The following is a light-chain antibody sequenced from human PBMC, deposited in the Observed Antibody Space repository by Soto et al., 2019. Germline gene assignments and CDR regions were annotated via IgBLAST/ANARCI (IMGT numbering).Light chain of an antibody. CDR2: GAS. CDR3: QQYGSSPKT. J-gene: IGKJ1*01. CDR1: QSVSSSY. Sequence: IVLTQSPATLSLSPGERATLSCRASQSVSSSYLAWYQQKPGQAPRLLIYGASSRATGIPDRFSGSGSGTDFTLTISRLEPEDFAMYYCQQYGSSPKTFGQGTKVDIK. V-gene: IGKV3-20*01.